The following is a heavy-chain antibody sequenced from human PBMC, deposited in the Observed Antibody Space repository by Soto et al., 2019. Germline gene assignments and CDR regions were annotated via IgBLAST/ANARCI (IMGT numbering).Heavy chain of an antibody. CDR3: ARGEEEGNYFDN. Sequence: PGGSLRLSCAASGFTFRNYGMHWFRQAPGKGLEWVASIWHDGSFKYEADSVKGRFTISRDNSKNTLSLQMNSLRADDTAAYYCARGEEEGNYFDNWGLGTLVTVSS. J-gene: IGHJ4*02. CDR2: IWHDGSFK. V-gene: IGHV3-33*01. CDR1: GFTFRNYG.